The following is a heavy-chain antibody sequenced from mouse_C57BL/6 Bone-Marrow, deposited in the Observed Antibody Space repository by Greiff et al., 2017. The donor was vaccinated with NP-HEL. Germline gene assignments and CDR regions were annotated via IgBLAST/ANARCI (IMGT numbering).Heavy chain of an antibody. J-gene: IGHJ1*03. CDR2: IYPGSGNT. CDR3: ARGGMYYGSSPYWYFDV. D-gene: IGHD1-1*01. CDR1: GYSFTSYY. Sequence: QVQLQQSGPELVKPGASVKISCKASGYSFTSYYIHWVKQRPGQGLEWIGWIYPGSGNTKYNEKFKGKATLTADTSSSTAYMQLSSLTSEDSAVYYGARGGMYYGSSPYWYFDVWGTGTTVTVSS. V-gene: IGHV1-66*01.